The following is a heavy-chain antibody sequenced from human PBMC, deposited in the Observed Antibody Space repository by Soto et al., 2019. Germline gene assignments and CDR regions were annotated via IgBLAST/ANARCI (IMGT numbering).Heavy chain of an antibody. Sequence: PGGSLRLSCAASGFTFSSYGMSWVRQAPGKGLEWVSSICGSGGCTFYAGSVKGRFTISRDNSKNTLYLQMNSLRADDTAVYYCAKILDSGGCDYWGQGTLVTVSS. V-gene: IGHV3-23*01. D-gene: IGHD3-3*01. CDR2: ICGSGGCT. CDR3: AKILDSGGCDY. J-gene: IGHJ4*02. CDR1: GFTFSSYG.